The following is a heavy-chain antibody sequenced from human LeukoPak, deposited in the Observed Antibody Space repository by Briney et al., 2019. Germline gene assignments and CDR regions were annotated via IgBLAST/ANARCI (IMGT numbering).Heavy chain of an antibody. D-gene: IGHD2-15*01. CDR2: INRSGGST. CDR3: ARDSPSGLDY. Sequence: GSVKVSCKASGYTFTSYYMHWVRQAPGQGLEWMGIINRSGGSTSYAQKFQGRVTMTRDTSTSTVYMELSSLRSEDTAVYYCARDSPSGLDYWGQGTLVTVSS. CDR1: GYTFTSYY. J-gene: IGHJ4*02. V-gene: IGHV1-46*01.